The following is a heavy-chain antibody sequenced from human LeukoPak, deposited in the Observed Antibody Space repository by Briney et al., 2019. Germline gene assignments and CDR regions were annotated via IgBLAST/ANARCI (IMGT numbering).Heavy chain of an antibody. J-gene: IGHJ4*02. V-gene: IGHV4-59*08. CDR3: ARGARAGYNLEPFDY. Sequence: PSETLSLTCTVSGGSMSSYYWSWIRQRPGKGLGWIGYIYYSGSTKYNPSLKSRVTIPVDTSKNQISLKLSSVTAADTAVYYCARGARAGYNLEPFDYWGQGTLVTVSS. D-gene: IGHD5-24*01. CDR2: IYYSGST. CDR1: GGSMSSYY.